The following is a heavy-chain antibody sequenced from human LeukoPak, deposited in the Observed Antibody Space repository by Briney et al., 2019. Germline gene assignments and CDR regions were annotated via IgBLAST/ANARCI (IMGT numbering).Heavy chain of an antibody. CDR1: GYPFTGYY. V-gene: IGHV1-2*02. Sequence: ASVKVSCKASGYPFTGYYLHWVRQAPGQGLEWMEWTNPNSGFTNYAQTFQGRVTMTRDTSISTAYMELSRLRSDDTAVYYCARLADCSSSSCRSFDYWGQGTLVTVSS. J-gene: IGHJ4*02. D-gene: IGHD2-2*01. CDR2: TNPNSGFT. CDR3: ARLADCSSSSCRSFDY.